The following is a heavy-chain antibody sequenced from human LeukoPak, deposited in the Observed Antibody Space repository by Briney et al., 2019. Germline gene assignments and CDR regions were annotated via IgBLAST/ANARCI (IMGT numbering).Heavy chain of an antibody. Sequence: GGSLRLSCAASGFTFSDYYMSWVRQAPGKGLEWVSAISGSGGSTYYADSVKGRFTTSRDNSKNTLYLQMNSLRAEDTAVYYCAKGIVAAEIRDAFDIWGQGTMVTVSS. J-gene: IGHJ3*02. D-gene: IGHD6-13*01. CDR3: AKGIVAAEIRDAFDI. V-gene: IGHV3-23*01. CDR1: GFTFSDYY. CDR2: ISGSGGST.